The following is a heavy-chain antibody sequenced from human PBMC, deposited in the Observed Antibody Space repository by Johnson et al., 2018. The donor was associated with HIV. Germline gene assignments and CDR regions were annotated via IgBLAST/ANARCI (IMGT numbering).Heavy chain of an antibody. D-gene: IGHD1-26*01. CDR2: ISYDGSNK. V-gene: IGHV3-30*04. J-gene: IGHJ3*02. CDR3: TTMGGQWEQLGDAFDI. Sequence: QVQLLESGGGVVQPGRSLRLSCAASGFTFSSYAMHWVRQAPGKGLEWVAVISYDGSNKYYADSVKGRFTISRDNAKNSMYLQMNSLKTEDTGVYYCTTMGGQWEQLGDAFDIWGQGTMVTVSS. CDR1: GFTFSSYA.